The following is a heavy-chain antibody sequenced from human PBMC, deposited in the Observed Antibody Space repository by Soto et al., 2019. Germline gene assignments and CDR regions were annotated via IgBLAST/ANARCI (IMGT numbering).Heavy chain of an antibody. V-gene: IGHV3-30*18. D-gene: IGHD1-26*01. CDR3: AKDQGSGSVLDY. CDR2: ISYDVSNK. CDR1: GFIFSGYD. J-gene: IGHJ4*02. Sequence: XVSLGLSFAASGFIFSGYDMHWVRQAPGKGLEWVAVISYDVSNKYYADSVKGRFTISRDNSKNTLYLQMNSLRAEDTAVYYFAKDQGSGSVLDYWGPGTLVTVFS.